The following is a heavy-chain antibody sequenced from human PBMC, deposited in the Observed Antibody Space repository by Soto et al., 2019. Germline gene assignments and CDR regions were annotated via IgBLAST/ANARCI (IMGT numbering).Heavy chain of an antibody. D-gene: IGHD5-12*01. V-gene: IGHV6-1*01. J-gene: IGHJ6*02. CDR1: GDSGSSNSAA. Sequence: PSQTLALTCAISGDSGSSNSAAWNWSRQSPSRGLEWLGRTYYRSKWYNDYAVSVKSRITITPDTSKNQFSLQLNSVTPEDTAVYYCGYSGYDRGEYYYGMDVWGQGTTVTVSS. CDR3: GYSGYDRGEYYYGMDV. CDR2: TYYRSKWYN.